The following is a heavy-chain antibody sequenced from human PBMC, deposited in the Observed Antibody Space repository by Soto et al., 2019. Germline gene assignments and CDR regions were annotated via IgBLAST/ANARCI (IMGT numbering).Heavy chain of an antibody. J-gene: IGHJ6*02. CDR2: TYYRSKWYN. Sequence: SQTLSLTCPISGDNLSSNSATWNWIRQSPSRGLEWLGRTYYRSKWYNDYAVSVKSRITIDPDTSKNQFSLRLNSVTAADTAVYYCARRTVTTIYYYGMDVWGQGTTVTVSS. V-gene: IGHV6-1*01. CDR3: ARRTVTTIYYYGMDV. D-gene: IGHD4-17*01. CDR1: GDNLSSNSAT.